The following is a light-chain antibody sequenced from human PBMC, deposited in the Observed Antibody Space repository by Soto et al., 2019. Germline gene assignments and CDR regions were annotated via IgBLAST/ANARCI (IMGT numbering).Light chain of an antibody. CDR3: QHYCSSSWT. CDR1: QSISSSD. Sequence: EIVLTQSPGTLSLSPGERATLSCRASQSISSSDLAWYQHRPGQAPRLPIYAASSRATGIPVRFSGSGSGTDFTLSISRLEPEDFAVYYCQHYCSSSWTFGQGTKVEIK. CDR2: AAS. V-gene: IGKV3-20*01. J-gene: IGKJ1*01.